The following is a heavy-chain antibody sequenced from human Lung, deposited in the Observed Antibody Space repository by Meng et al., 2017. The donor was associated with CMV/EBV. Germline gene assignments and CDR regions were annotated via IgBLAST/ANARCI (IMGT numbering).Heavy chain of an antibody. J-gene: IGHJ6*02. CDR3: ARDEYIILVSYGMDV. CDR1: GFTFSSYA. Sequence: SLKISCAASGFTFSSYAMHWVRQAPGKGLEWVAVISYDGSNKYYADSVKGRFTISRDNSKNTLYLQMNSLRAEDTAVYYCARDEYIILVSYGMDVWGQGXTVTGSS. D-gene: IGHD3-9*01. V-gene: IGHV3-30-3*01. CDR2: ISYDGSNK.